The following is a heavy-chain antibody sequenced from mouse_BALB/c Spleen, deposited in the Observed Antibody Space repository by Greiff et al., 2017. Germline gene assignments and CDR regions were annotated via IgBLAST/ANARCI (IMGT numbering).Heavy chain of an antibody. CDR1: GFSLTSYG. CDR3: ARNCGAFSYYCAMDY. Sequence: QVQLQQSGPGLVQPSQSLSITCTVSGFSLTSYGVHLVRPSPGKGLEWLGVIWSGGSTDYNAAFISRLSISKDNSKRQVFFKMNSLQANDTAIYYCARNCGAFSYYCAMDYWGQGTSVTVSS. CDR2: IWSGGST. D-gene: IGHD3-1*01. V-gene: IGHV2-2*02. J-gene: IGHJ4*01.